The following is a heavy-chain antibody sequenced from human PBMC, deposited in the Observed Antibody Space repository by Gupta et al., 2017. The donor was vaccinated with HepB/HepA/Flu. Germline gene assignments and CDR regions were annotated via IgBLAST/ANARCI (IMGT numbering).Heavy chain of an antibody. CDR2: MKEVGSEK. J-gene: IGHJ4*02. Sequence: EVQLVESGGGLVQPGGSLRLSCAASGFTFSNYWMSWVRQAPGKGLEWVANMKEVGSEKYYVDSVRGRFTISRDNAKNSLYLQMSSLRLEDTAVYYCARDRQGGSSYVYFEYWGQGILVTVPS. CDR3: ARDRQGGSSYVYFEY. CDR1: GFTFSNYW. V-gene: IGHV3-7*01. D-gene: IGHD1-26*01.